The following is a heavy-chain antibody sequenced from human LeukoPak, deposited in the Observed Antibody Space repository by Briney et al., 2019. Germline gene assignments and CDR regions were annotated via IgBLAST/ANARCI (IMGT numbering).Heavy chain of an antibody. Sequence: GGSLRLSCTTSGFRFGDYAMSWVRQAPGKGLEWVGFIRGKVSRETTLYAAYVQGRFTIARDDSKSIVYLQMNSLKTEDTAVYYCTRDYQNEYWGQGTLVTVSS. J-gene: IGHJ4*02. CDR2: IRGKVSRETT. D-gene: IGHD3-16*02. CDR1: GFRFGDYA. V-gene: IGHV3-49*04. CDR3: TRDYQNEY.